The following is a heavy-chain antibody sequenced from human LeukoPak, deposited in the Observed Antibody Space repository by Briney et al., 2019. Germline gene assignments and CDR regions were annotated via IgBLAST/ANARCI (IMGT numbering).Heavy chain of an antibody. D-gene: IGHD2/OR15-2a*01. CDR3: AKIDSSTLRLYGFDI. Sequence: AGCLRLSCAASGFTFSSYAMSWVRQAAGRGLEWVSTINNDGGTYFADSVKGRFTISRDNSKNMLWLQMSSLRSEDTAVYYCAKIDSSTLRLYGFDIWGQGTMVTVSS. V-gene: IGHV3-23*01. CDR1: GFTFSSYA. CDR2: INNDGGT. J-gene: IGHJ3*02.